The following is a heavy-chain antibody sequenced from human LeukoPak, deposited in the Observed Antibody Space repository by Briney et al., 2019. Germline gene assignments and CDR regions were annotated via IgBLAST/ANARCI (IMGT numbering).Heavy chain of an antibody. D-gene: IGHD6-19*01. CDR3: ARGRYSGWPYYCYYYGMDV. CDR2: MNPNSGNT. Sequence: ASVKLSCKASGYTFTSYDISWVRQATGQGLEWMGWMNPNSGNTGYAQKFQGRVTMTRNTSISTAYMELSSLRSEDTAVYYCARGRYSGWPYYCYYYGMDVWGQGTTVTVSS. V-gene: IGHV1-8*01. CDR1: GYTFTSYD. J-gene: IGHJ6*02.